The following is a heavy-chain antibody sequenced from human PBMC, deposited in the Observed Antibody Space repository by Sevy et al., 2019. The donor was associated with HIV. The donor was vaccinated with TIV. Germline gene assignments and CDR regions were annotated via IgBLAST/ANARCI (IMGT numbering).Heavy chain of an antibody. CDR2: IYYSGST. Sequence: SETLSLTCTVSGGSISSYYWSWIRQPPGKGLEWIGYIYYSGSTNYNPSLKSRVTISVDTSKNQFSLKLSSVTAADTAVYYCARCCHGDYGARNWFDPWRQGTLVTVSS. J-gene: IGHJ5*02. CDR1: GGSISSYY. CDR3: ARCCHGDYGARNWFDP. D-gene: IGHD4-17*01. V-gene: IGHV4-59*01.